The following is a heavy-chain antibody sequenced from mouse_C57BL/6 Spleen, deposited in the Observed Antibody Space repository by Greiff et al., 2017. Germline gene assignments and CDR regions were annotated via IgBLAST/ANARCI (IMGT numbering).Heavy chain of an antibody. V-gene: IGHV7-1*01. CDR3: ARGDWDGWYFDV. D-gene: IGHD4-1*01. CDR1: GFTFSDFY. J-gene: IGHJ1*03. Sequence: DVKLVESGGGLVQSGRSLRLSCATSGFTFSDFYMEWVRQAPGKGLEWIAASRNKANDYTTEYSASVKGRFIVSRDTSQSILYLQMNALRAEDTAIYYCARGDWDGWYFDVWGTGTTVTVSS. CDR2: SRNKANDYTT.